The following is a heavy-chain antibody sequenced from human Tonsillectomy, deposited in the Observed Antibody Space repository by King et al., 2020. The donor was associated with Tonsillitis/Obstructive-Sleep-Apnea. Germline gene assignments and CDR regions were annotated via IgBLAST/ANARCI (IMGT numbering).Heavy chain of an antibody. J-gene: IGHJ3*02. CDR1: GFTFSNFW. Sequence: VQLVESGGGLVQPGGSLRLSCAASGFTFSNFWMNWVRQAPGKGLEWVANIEQDGSEKYYVDSVKGRFTISRDNAKDSLYLQMNSLRPEDSAVYYCARGLRPLNAFDIWGQGTLVTVSS. CDR2: IEQDGSEK. V-gene: IGHV3-7*04. CDR3: ARGLRPLNAFDI.